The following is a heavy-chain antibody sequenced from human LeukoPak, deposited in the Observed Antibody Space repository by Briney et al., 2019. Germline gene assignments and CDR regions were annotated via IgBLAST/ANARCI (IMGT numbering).Heavy chain of an antibody. J-gene: IGHJ4*02. CDR3: ARDERAGYYIY. CDR1: GLTFSNYW. CDR2: IKEDGSMT. V-gene: IGHV3-7*01. D-gene: IGHD5-18*01. Sequence: PGGSLRLFCEASGLTFSNYWMSWVRQAPGRGLEWVANIKEDGSMTQYADSVRGRFTISRDYAKSSVFLLMSGLKAEDSAVYYCARDERAGYYIYWVQGTLVTVSS.